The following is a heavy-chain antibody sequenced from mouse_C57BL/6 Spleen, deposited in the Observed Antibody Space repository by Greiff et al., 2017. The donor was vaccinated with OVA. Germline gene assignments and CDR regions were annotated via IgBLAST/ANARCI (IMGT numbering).Heavy chain of an antibody. D-gene: IGHD2-3*01. Sequence: EVQLQESGPGLVKPSQSLSLTCSVTGYSITSGYYWTWIRQFPGNKLEWMGYISYDGSNNYNPSPKNRISITRDTSKNQFFLKLNSVTTEDTATYYCARDGMGNWYFDVWGTGTTVTVSS. V-gene: IGHV3-6*01. CDR1: GYSITSGYY. J-gene: IGHJ1*03. CDR2: ISYDGSN. CDR3: ARDGMGNWYFDV.